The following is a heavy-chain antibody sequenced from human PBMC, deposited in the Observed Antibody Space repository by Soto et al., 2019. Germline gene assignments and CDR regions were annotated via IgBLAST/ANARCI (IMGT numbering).Heavy chain of an antibody. Sequence: GESLKISCKGSGFTFTSYWIAWVRQMPGKGLEWMGIIYPGDSDSSDSPSFQGQVTISADKSINTAYLHWSSLKASDTAIYYCAKHEGYCSTTTCSNFDYWGQGTLVTVSS. CDR2: IYPGDSDS. J-gene: IGHJ4*02. CDR1: GFTFTSYW. CDR3: AKHEGYCSTTTCSNFDY. V-gene: IGHV5-51*01. D-gene: IGHD2-2*01.